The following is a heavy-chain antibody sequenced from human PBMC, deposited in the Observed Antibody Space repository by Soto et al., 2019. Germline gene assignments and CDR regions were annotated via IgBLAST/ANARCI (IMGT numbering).Heavy chain of an antibody. CDR2: ISYDGSNK. D-gene: IGHD6-13*01. Sequence: QVQLVESGGGVVQPGRSLRLSCAASGFTFSSYAMHWVRQAPGKGLEWVAVISYDGSNKYYADSVKGRFTISRDNSKNTLYLQMNSLRAEDTAVYHCARGRGYYYDYWGQGTLVTVSS. V-gene: IGHV3-30-3*01. CDR3: ARGRGYYYDY. CDR1: GFTFSSYA. J-gene: IGHJ4*02.